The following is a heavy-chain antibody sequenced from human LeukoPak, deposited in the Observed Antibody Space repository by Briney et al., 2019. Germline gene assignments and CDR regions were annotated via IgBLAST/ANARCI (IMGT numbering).Heavy chain of an antibody. CDR2: ISWNSGGI. V-gene: IGHV3-9*01. D-gene: IGHD3-22*01. CDR3: AKDIFDSSGYYSFDI. Sequence: GGSLRLSCAASGFTFDDYAMHWVRQAPGKGLEWVSGISWNSGGIGYADSVKGRFTISRDNAKNSLYLQMNSLRAEDTALYYCAKDIFDSSGYYSFDIWGQGTMVTVSS. J-gene: IGHJ3*02. CDR1: GFTFDDYA.